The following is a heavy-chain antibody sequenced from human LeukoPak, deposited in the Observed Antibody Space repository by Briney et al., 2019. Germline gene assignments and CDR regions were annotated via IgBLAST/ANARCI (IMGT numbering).Heavy chain of an antibody. Sequence: GGSLRLSCAGSGFTFSKAWISWVRQAPGKGLGWVGHIKSRADGGAPGYAAPVRGRFIVSRDDSKNTVYLQMNSLKNEDTGVYHCTGGGLSWGQGTLVTVSS. V-gene: IGHV3-15*01. CDR3: TGGGLS. CDR2: IKSRADGGAP. D-gene: IGHD3-16*01. CDR1: GFTFSKAW. J-gene: IGHJ4*02.